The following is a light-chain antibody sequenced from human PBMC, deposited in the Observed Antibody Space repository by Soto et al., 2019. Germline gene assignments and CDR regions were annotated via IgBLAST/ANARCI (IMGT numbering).Light chain of an antibody. CDR2: SAS. J-gene: IGKJ1*01. CDR1: QDISNY. V-gene: IGKV1-39*01. Sequence: IQMTQSPSSPSTSVGDRVSITCQASQDISNYLNWYQQKPGKAPNLLIYSASSLESGVPSRFSGSGSGTDFTLTIRSLQPEDFATYFCQQSYSRPRAFGQGTKVDIK. CDR3: QQSYSRPRA.